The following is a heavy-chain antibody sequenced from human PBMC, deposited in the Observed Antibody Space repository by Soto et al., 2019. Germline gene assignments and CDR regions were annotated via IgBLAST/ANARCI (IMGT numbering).Heavy chain of an antibody. D-gene: IGHD3-3*01. CDR1: GGTFGNSA. CDR3: ARDGDPQSAFWSCPLCGGRCAP. Sequence: QVQLVQSGAEVKKPGSSVNVSCKTSGGTFGNSAVTWVRQAPGQGLEWLGGMVPMFGTANYAQKFQGRVTITADESTITAYMELTSLTTDDTAVYYCARDGDPQSAFWSCPLCGGRCAPVGQGTLVTVSS. CDR2: MVPMFGTA. V-gene: IGHV1-69*12. J-gene: IGHJ5*02.